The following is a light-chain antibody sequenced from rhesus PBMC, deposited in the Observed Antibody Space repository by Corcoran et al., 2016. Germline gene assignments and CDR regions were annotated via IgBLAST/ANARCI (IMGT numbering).Light chain of an antibody. V-gene: IGKV1-22*01. CDR1: QDISNW. J-gene: IGKJ2*01. CDR3: QQYASRPYN. CDR2: KAS. Sequence: DIQMTQSPSSLSASVGDTVTITCRASQDISNWLAWYQQKPGKAPKLLINKASSLQSGVPSRFSGSGSGTDFTLPITSLQSEDFATYYCQQYASRPYNFGQGTKLEIQ.